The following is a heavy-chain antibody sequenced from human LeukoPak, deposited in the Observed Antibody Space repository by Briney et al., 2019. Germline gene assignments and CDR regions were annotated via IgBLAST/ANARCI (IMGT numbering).Heavy chain of an antibody. D-gene: IGHD2-8*01. CDR3: ARLKDDVTKLDY. CDR1: GFTFSTYW. Sequence: GGSLRLSCGASGFTFSTYWMSWVRQAPGKGLEWVANINQDGSQKRYVDSVQGRFTISRDNTKNSLFLQMNSLRAEDTAVYYCARLKDDVTKLDYWGQGTLVTVSS. CDR2: INQDGSQK. V-gene: IGHV3-7*01. J-gene: IGHJ4*02.